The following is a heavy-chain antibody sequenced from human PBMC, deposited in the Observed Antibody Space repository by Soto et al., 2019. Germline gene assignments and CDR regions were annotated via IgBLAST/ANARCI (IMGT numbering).Heavy chain of an antibody. CDR3: ARDLSNSFYDLLTGPHLYYYYGMDV. CDR2: IYSGGST. CDR1: GFNFSDYA. J-gene: IGHJ6*02. D-gene: IGHD3-9*01. V-gene: IGHV3-66*01. Sequence: GGSPSLSWAASGFNFSDYAMSCVRPAPGKGLEWVSVIYSGGSTYYADSVKGRFTISRDNSKNTLYLQMNSLRAEDTAVYYCARDLSNSFYDLLTGPHLYYYYGMDVWVQGTTVTVS.